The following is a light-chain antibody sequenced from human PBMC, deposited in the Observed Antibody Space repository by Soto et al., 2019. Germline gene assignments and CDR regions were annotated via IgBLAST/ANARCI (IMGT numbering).Light chain of an antibody. Sequence: DIQMTQSPSTLSASIGDRVTITCRASQSISSWLAWYQQKPGKAPKLLIYKASILESGVPSRFSGSGSGTEFSLTISSLQPEDFATYYCKQYNTYWTFAHGTKVEIK. J-gene: IGKJ1*01. CDR2: KAS. CDR3: KQYNTYWT. V-gene: IGKV1-5*03. CDR1: QSISSW.